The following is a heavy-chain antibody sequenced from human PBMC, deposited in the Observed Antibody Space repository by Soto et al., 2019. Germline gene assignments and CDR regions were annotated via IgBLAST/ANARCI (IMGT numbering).Heavy chain of an antibody. J-gene: IGHJ4*02. CDR2: LYTSGST. Sequence: SETLSLACTVSGGSISSYYWSWIRQPAGKGLEWIGRLYTSGSTNYNPSLKSRVTMSVDTSKNQFSLKLSSVTAADTAVYYCARASYDFWSGFFDYWGQGTLVTVSS. D-gene: IGHD3-3*01. CDR1: GGSISSYY. CDR3: ARASYDFWSGFFDY. V-gene: IGHV4-4*07.